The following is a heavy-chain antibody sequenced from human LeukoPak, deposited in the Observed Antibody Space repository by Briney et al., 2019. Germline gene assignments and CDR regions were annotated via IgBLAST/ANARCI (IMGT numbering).Heavy chain of an antibody. V-gene: IGHV4-59*08. CDR2: IYSSGST. D-gene: IGHD6-19*01. Sequence: TSETLSLTCTVSGGSINNYYWSWIRQPPGKGLEWIGYIYSSGSTNSNPSLRSRVTISVDSSKNQFSLNLTSVTATDTAVYYCARRFETSGWVDYWGQGTLVTVSS. CDR3: ARRFETSGWVDY. J-gene: IGHJ4*02. CDR1: GGSINNYY.